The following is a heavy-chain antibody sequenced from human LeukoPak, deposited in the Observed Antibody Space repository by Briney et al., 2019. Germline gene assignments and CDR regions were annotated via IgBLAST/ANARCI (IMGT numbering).Heavy chain of an antibody. J-gene: IGHJ2*01. D-gene: IGHD6-19*01. CDR1: GYTFTSYY. CDR2: INPSGGTI. Sequence: ASVKVSCKASGYTFTSYYMHWVRQAPGQGLEWMVIINPSGGTISYAQKFQGRVTMTRDMSTSTVYMDLSSLRSEDTAVYYCAINIAVAGLMWYCDLWGRGTLVTVSS. V-gene: IGHV1-46*01. CDR3: AINIAVAGLMWYCDL.